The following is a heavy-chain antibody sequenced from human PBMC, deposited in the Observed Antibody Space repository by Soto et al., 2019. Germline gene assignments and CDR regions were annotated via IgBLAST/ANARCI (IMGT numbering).Heavy chain of an antibody. J-gene: IGHJ4*02. CDR1: GFTFSSYG. CDR2: ISYDGSNK. V-gene: IGHV3-30*03. CDR3: ARDGPPAPSYYFDY. Sequence: SLRLSCAASGFTFSSYGMHWVRQAPGKGLEWVAVISYDGSNKYYADSVKGRFTISRDNSKNTLYLQMNSLRAEDTAVYYCARDGPPAPSYYFDYWGQGTLVTVSS.